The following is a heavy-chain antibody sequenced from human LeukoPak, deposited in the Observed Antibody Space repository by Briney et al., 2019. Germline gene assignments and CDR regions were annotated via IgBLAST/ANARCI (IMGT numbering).Heavy chain of an antibody. J-gene: IGHJ4*02. V-gene: IGHV1-2*02. CDR2: INPNSGDT. Sequence: ASVKDSCQASRYTFTGYYMYWMRQAPGQGLAWMGWINPNSGDTNYAQKVQGRVTMTSDTSISTAYMELTRLRSDDTAMYSCARDYSSSIYWGQGTLVTVSS. D-gene: IGHD6-6*01. CDR1: RYTFTGYY. CDR3: ARDYSSSIY.